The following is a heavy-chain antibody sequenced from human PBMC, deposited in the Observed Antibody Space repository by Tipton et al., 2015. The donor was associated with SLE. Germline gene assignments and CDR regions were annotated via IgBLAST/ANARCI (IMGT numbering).Heavy chain of an antibody. D-gene: IGHD3-3*01. CDR3: AKALLRFLEWLEN. J-gene: IGHJ4*02. V-gene: IGHV3-30*02. Sequence: SLRLSCAASGFTFSSYGMHWVRQAPGKGLEWVAFIRYDGSNKYYADSVKGRFTISRDNSKNTPYLQMNSLRAEDTAVYYCAKALLRFLEWLENWGQGTLVTVSS. CDR1: GFTFSSYG. CDR2: IRYDGSNK.